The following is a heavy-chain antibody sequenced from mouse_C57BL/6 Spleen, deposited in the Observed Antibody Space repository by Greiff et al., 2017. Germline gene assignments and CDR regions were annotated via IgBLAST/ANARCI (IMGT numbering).Heavy chain of an antibody. Sequence: EVQVVESGGGLVQPGGSLSLSCAASGFTFTDYYMSWVRQPPGKALEWLGFIRNKANGYTTAYSASVKGRFTISRDNSQSILYLQMHALRAEDSATYYCASYNWAGYFDYWGQGTTLTVSS. CDR2: IRNKANGYTT. CDR3: ASYNWAGYFDY. J-gene: IGHJ2*01. D-gene: IGHD4-1*02. CDR1: GFTFTDYY. V-gene: IGHV7-3*01.